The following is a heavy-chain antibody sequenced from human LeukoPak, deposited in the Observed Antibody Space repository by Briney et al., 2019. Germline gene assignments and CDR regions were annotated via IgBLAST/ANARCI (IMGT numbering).Heavy chain of an antibody. D-gene: IGHD3-10*01. CDR3: ARALGSYYYYYMDV. J-gene: IGHJ6*03. CDR1: GGSFNGYY. V-gene: IGHV4-59*01. Sequence: SETLSLTCAVYGGSFNGYYWTWIRQPPGKGLEWIGYIYYSGSTNYNPSLKSRVTISVDTSKNQFSLKLSSVTAADAAVYYCARALGSYYYYYMDVWGKGTTVTISS. CDR2: IYYSGST.